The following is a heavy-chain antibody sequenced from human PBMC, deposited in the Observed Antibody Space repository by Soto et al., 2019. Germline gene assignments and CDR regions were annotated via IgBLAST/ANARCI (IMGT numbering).Heavy chain of an antibody. D-gene: IGHD3-3*01. CDR1: GYSFSSYW. V-gene: IGHV1-3*01. J-gene: IGHJ4*02. Sequence: PGESLKISCKASGYSFSSYWIGWVRQAPGQRLEWMGWINAGNGNTKYSQKFQGRVTITRDTSASTAYMELSSLRSEDTAVYYCAREFPYYDFWSGADYWGQGTLVTVS. CDR2: INAGNGNT. CDR3: AREFPYYDFWSGADY.